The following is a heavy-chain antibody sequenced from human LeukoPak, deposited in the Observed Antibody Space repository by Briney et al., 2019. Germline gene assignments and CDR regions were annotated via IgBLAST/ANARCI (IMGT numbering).Heavy chain of an antibody. V-gene: IGHV3-23*01. CDR2: ISGSGGST. Sequence: PGGSLRLSCAASGFTFSSYAMSWVRQAPGKGLEWVSAISGSGGSTYYADSVKGRFTISRDNSKNTLYLQMNSLRAEDTAVYYCAKDMYYYDSSGYYLSAFDIWGQGTMVTVSS. J-gene: IGHJ3*02. CDR3: AKDMYYYDSSGYYLSAFDI. D-gene: IGHD3-22*01. CDR1: GFTFSSYA.